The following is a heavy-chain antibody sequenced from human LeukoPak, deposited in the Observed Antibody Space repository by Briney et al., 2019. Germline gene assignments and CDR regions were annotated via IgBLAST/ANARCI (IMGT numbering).Heavy chain of an antibody. CDR1: GFTFDDYA. D-gene: IGHD6-19*01. Sequence: GSLRLSCAASGFTFDDYAMHWVRQPPGKGLEWTGYIYYSGSTNYNPSLKSRVTISVDTSKNQFSLKLSSVTAADTAIYYCARAVSGRFDYWGQGTLVTVSS. J-gene: IGHJ4*02. V-gene: IGHV4-59*08. CDR3: ARAVSGRFDY. CDR2: IYYSGST.